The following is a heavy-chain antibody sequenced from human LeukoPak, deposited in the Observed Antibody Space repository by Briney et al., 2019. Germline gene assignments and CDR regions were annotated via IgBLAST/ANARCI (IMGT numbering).Heavy chain of an antibody. V-gene: IGHV3-30-3*01. J-gene: IGHJ5*02. CDR2: ILYDGSNK. Sequence: GSSLRLFSTASGFTFSSYAVHWVRRAPGEGLEWVADILYDGSNKYYADCVEGLFILYRDNSKNTLYLQMNSLRGEDTAVYYCARYRDYYGSGSTNNWFDPWGQGTLVTVSS. D-gene: IGHD3-10*01. CDR1: GFTFSSYA. CDR3: ARYRDYYGSGSTNNWFDP.